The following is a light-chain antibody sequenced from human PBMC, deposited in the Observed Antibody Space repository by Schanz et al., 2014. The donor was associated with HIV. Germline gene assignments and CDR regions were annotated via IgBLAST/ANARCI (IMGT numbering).Light chain of an antibody. Sequence: QSVLTQPPSTSGTPGQRVAISCSGSSSNIGTYNVNWYQQLPGTAPRLLIYTQDQRPSGVPDRFSGSKSGTSASLAISGLQSEDEAVYYCAAWDDSLNGRIFGGGTKVTVL. CDR3: AAWDDSLNGRI. CDR1: SSNIGTYN. V-gene: IGLV1-44*01. J-gene: IGLJ2*01. CDR2: TQD.